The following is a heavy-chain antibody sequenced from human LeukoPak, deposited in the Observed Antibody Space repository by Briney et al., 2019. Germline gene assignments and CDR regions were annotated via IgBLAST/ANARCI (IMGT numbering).Heavy chain of an antibody. CDR2: IQYDGSNK. Sequence: PGGSLRLSCTASGFTFSSYGMHWVRQAPGKGLEWVAFIQYDGSNKYYADSVKGRFTISRDNAENTLYLQMNSLRAEDTAVYYCAKDIVPSSGQYYAPTYLDYWGQGTLVTVSS. CDR1: GFTFSSYG. J-gene: IGHJ4*02. V-gene: IGHV3-30*02. D-gene: IGHD3-22*01. CDR3: AKDIVPSSGQYYAPTYLDY.